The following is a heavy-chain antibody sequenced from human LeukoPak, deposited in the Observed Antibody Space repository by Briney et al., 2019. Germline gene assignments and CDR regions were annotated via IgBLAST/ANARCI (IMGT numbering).Heavy chain of an antibody. CDR2: ISSSGSTI. Sequence: GGSLRLSCAASGFTFSSYEMNWVRQAPGKGLEWVSYISSSGSTIYYADSVKGRFTISRDNAKNSLYLQMNSLRAEDTAVYYCARGNWEQQPKYNYFYYMDVWGKGTTVTISS. CDR3: ARGNWEQQPKYNYFYYMDV. CDR1: GFTFSSYE. D-gene: IGHD6-13*01. J-gene: IGHJ6*03. V-gene: IGHV3-48*03.